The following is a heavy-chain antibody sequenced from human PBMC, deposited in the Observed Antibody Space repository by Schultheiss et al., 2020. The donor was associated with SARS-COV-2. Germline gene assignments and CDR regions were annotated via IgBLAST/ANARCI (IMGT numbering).Heavy chain of an antibody. CDR1: GFTFSSYA. V-gene: IGHV3-23*01. D-gene: IGHD2-2*02. Sequence: GESLKISCAASGFTFSSYAMSWVRQAPGKGLEWVSAISGSGGSTYYADSVKGRFTISRDNSKNTLYLQMNSLRAEDTAVYYCAKDRRDCSSTSCYRRYYYYYMDVWGKGTTVTVSS. CDR2: ISGSGGST. J-gene: IGHJ6*03. CDR3: AKDRRDCSSTSCYRRYYYYYMDV.